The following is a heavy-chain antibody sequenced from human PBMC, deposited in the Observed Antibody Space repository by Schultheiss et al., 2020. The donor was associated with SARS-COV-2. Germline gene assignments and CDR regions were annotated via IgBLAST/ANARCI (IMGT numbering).Heavy chain of an antibody. CDR1: GYTFTSYA. V-gene: IGHV1-3*01. J-gene: IGHJ6*02. CDR2: INAGNGNT. CDR3: ARVYYDDYGMDV. Sequence: ASVKVSCKASGYTFTSYAMHWVRQAPGQRLEWMGWINAGNGNTKYSQKFQGRVTMTTDTSTSTAYMELRSLRSDDTAVYYCARVYYDDYGMDVWGQGTTVTVSS. D-gene: IGHD3-22*01.